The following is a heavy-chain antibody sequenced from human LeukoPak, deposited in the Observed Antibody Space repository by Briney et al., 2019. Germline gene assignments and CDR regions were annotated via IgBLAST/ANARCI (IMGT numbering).Heavy chain of an antibody. Sequence: GGSLRLSCAASTFTFRNYWMSWVRQATGKGLEWVANIKEDGNEKDYVDSVKGRFTISRDNAKNSLYLQMNTLRAEHTAVYYCSAISYHAFDIWGQGTMVTVSP. CDR2: IKEDGNEK. D-gene: IGHD2/OR15-2a*01. V-gene: IGHV3-7*03. CDR3: SAISYHAFDI. CDR1: TFTFRNYW. J-gene: IGHJ3*02.